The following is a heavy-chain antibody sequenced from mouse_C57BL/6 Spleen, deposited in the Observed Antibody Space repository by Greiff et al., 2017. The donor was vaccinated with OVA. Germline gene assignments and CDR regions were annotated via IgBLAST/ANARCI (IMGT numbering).Heavy chain of an antibody. CDR2: ISNGGGST. V-gene: IGHV5-12*01. Sequence: EVQRVESGGGLVQPGGSLKLSCAASGFTFSDYYMYWVRQTPEKRLEWVAYISNGGGSTYYPDTVKGRFTISRDNAKNTLYLQMSRLKSEDTAMYYCARHNYGSPFAYWGQGTLVTVSA. CDR3: ARHNYGSPFAY. CDR1: GFTFSDYY. J-gene: IGHJ3*01. D-gene: IGHD1-1*01.